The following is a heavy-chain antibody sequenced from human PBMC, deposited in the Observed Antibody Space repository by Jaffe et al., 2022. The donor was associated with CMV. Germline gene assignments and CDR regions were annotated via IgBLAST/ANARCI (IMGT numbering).Heavy chain of an antibody. J-gene: IGHJ6*02. CDR1: GFTFSSYG. V-gene: IGHV3-33*01. Sequence: QVQLVESGGGVVQPGRSLRLSCAASGFTFSSYGMHWVRQAPGKGLEWVAVIWYDGSNKYYADSVKGRFTISRDNSKNTLYLQMNSLRAEDTAVYYCAREHIVVVPAASPPWYYYYYYGMDVWGQGTTVTVSS. CDR3: AREHIVVVPAASPPWYYYYYYGMDV. D-gene: IGHD2-2*01. CDR2: IWYDGSNK.